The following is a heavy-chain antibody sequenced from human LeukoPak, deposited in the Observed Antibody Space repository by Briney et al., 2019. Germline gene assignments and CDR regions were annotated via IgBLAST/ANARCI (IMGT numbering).Heavy chain of an antibody. CDR2: ISWNSGSI. J-gene: IGHJ5*02. Sequence: PGRSLRLSCAASGFTFDDYAMHWVRQAPGKGLEWVSGISWNSGSIGYADSVKGRFTISRDNAKNSLYLQMNSLRAEDTALYYCAKAPSGSYNWNYNWFDPWGQGTLVTVSS. V-gene: IGHV3-9*01. D-gene: IGHD1-7*01. CDR3: AKAPSGSYNWNYNWFDP. CDR1: GFTFDDYA.